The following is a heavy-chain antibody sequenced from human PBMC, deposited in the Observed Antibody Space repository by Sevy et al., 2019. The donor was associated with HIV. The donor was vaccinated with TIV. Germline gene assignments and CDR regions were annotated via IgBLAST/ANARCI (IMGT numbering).Heavy chain of an antibody. CDR3: AKGGWGHYDPDEIGYYFYYYNMDV. CDR1: GFSFDSYG. D-gene: IGHD3-22*01. V-gene: IGHV3-23*01. CDR2: ISGSGSRT. J-gene: IGHJ6*03. Sequence: GGSLRLSCAVSGFSFDSYGMTWVRQAPGKGLEWVSGISGSGSRTYYADSVKGRFIISRDNSKNTLDLQMNSLRSEDTAIVYWAKGGWGHYDPDEIGYYFYYYNMDVWGKGTTVTVSS.